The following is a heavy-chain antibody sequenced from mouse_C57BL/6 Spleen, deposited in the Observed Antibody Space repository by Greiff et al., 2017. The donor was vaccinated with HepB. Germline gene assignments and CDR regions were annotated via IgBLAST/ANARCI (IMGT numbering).Heavy chain of an antibody. D-gene: IGHD4-1*01. CDR2: ISSGSSTI. V-gene: IGHV5-17*01. CDR1: GFTFSDYG. J-gene: IGHJ4*01. CDR3: ARTGTLAMDY. Sequence: DVKLVESGGGLVKPGGSLKLSCAASGFTFSDYGMHWVRQAPEKGLEWVAYISSGSSTIYYADTVKGRFTISRDNAKNTLFLQMTSLRSEDTAMYYCARTGTLAMDYWGQGTSVTVSS.